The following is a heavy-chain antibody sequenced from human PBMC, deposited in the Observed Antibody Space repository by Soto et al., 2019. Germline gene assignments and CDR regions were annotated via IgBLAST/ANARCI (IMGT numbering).Heavy chain of an antibody. D-gene: IGHD6-13*01. Sequence: SQTLSLTCAISGDSVSSNSAAWNWIRQSPSRGLEWLGRTYYRSKWYNDYAVSVKSRITINPDTSKNQFSLQLNSVTPEDTAVYYCARETPIAAAGTGVYHFDYWGQGALVTVSS. V-gene: IGHV6-1*01. CDR3: ARETPIAAAGTGVYHFDY. CDR2: TYYRSKWYN. J-gene: IGHJ4*02. CDR1: GDSVSSNSAA.